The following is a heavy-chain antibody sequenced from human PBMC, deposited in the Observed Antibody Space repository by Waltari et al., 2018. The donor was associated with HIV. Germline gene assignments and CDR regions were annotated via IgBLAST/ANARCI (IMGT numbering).Heavy chain of an antibody. V-gene: IGHV4-4*07. CDR2: IYPTGDT. Sequence: QVQLQESGPGLVKPSETLSLTCTVSCGSITNYYWSWVRQPAGRALEWIGRIYPTGDTNYNPSLSSRLTLSVDKSKSQFSLKLNSVTAADTAIYYCARDFYFGSADYAYFDSWGQGTRVIVSS. CDR1: CGSITNYY. CDR3: ARDFYFGSADYAYFDS. J-gene: IGHJ4*02. D-gene: IGHD3-10*01.